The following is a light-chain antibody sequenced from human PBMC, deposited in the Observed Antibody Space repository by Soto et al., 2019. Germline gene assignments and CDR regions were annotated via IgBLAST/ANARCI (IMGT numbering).Light chain of an antibody. J-gene: IGKJ1*01. CDR3: QHYNNWPPWT. CDR1: QSVSSN. Sequence: EIVITQSPATLSVSPGERATLSCRASQSVSSNLAWYQQKPGQAPRLLIYRASTRATGIPARFSGSGSGTEFTLTISSLQSEDFAVYYCQHYNNWPPWTFGQGTKVEIK. V-gene: IGKV3-15*01. CDR2: RAS.